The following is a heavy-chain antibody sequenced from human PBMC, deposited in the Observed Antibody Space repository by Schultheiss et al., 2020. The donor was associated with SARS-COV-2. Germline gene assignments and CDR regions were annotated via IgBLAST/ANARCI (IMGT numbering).Heavy chain of an antibody. V-gene: IGHV3-23*01. CDR3: ARSPGLWFGVRYPYYFDY. D-gene: IGHD3-10*01. CDR2: ISGSGGST. CDR1: GFTFSSHG. J-gene: IGHJ4*02. Sequence: GGSLRLSCAASGFTFSSHGMNWVRQAPGKGLEWVSAISGSGGSTYYADSVKGRFTISRDNSKNTLYLQMNSLRAEDTAVYYCARSPGLWFGVRYPYYFDYWGQGTLVTVSS.